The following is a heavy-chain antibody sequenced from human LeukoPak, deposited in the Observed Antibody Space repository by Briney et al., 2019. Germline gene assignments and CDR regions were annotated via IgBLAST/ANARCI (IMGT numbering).Heavy chain of an antibody. Sequence: PSETLSLTCGVYGESFSGYYWTWVRQPPGKGLEWIGEIHYRGTTNYNPSLKSRVTVSADTSRNQFSLQLSSVTPEDTAVYYCARGKYTSFDNWGQGTLVTVSS. CDR1: GESFSGYY. CDR2: IHYRGTT. D-gene: IGHD6-6*01. J-gene: IGHJ4*02. CDR3: ARGKYTSFDN. V-gene: IGHV4-34*01.